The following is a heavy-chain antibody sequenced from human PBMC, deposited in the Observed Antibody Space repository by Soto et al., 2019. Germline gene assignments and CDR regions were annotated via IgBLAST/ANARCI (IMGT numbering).Heavy chain of an antibody. CDR1: GFTFSSYG. J-gene: IGHJ4*02. CDR3: ANRNDYGSGSYFPFDH. D-gene: IGHD3-10*01. CDR2: ISGSGGST. V-gene: IGHV3-23*01. Sequence: GGSLRLSCAASGFTFSSYGMSWVRQAPGKGLEWVSSISGSGGSTYYADSVKGRFTISRDNSKNTLYLQMSSLRAEDTAVYYCANRNDYGSGSYFPFDHWDQGTLVTVSS.